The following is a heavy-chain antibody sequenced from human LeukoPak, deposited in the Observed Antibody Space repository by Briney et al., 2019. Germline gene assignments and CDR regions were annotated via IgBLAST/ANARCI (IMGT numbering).Heavy chain of an antibody. V-gene: IGHV1-46*01. CDR1: RYTFTSYY. CDR2: INPSGGST. Sequence: GASVKVSCKASRYTFTSYYMHWVRQAPGQGLEWMGIINPSGGSTSYAQKFQGRVTMTRDTSTSTVYMELSSLRSEDTAVYYCASDRGSKRVAYCGGDCYIGYFDLWGRGTLVTVSS. J-gene: IGHJ2*01. CDR3: ASDRGSKRVAYCGGDCYIGYFDL. D-gene: IGHD2-21*02.